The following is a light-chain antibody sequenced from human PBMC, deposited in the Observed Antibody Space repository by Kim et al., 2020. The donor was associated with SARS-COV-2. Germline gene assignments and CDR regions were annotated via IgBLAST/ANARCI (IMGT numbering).Light chain of an antibody. Sequence: VALGHTVRITCQGDSLRSYYANWYQQKPGQAPVLVVYDKNNRPSGIPDRFSGSSSGNTASLTITGAQAEDEADYYCNSRDSNDNVVFGGGTQLTVL. CDR2: DKN. CDR3: NSRDSNDNVV. J-gene: IGLJ2*01. CDR1: SLRSYY. V-gene: IGLV3-19*01.